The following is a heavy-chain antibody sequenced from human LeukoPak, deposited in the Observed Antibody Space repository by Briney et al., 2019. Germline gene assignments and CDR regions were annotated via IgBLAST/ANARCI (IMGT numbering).Heavy chain of an antibody. D-gene: IGHD5-24*01. CDR1: GGTFSSYA. CDR2: IIPIFGTA. Sequence: GAAVKVSCKASGGTFSSYAISWVRQAPGQGLEWMGGIIPIFGTANYAQKFQGRVTITADESTSTAYMELSSLRSEDTAVYYCARYYQGRDDYNSHYWGQGTLVTVSS. J-gene: IGHJ4*02. CDR3: ARYYQGRDDYNSHY. V-gene: IGHV1-69*13.